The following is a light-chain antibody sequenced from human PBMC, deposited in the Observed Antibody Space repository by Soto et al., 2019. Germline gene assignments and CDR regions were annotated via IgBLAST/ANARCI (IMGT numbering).Light chain of an antibody. CDR1: SSNIGAGYD. Sequence: QSVLTQPPSVSGAPGQRVTISCSGSSSNIGAGYDVHWYQQVSGTAPKLLIYGNTNRPSGVPDRFSGSKSGNSASLAITGLQAEDEADYYYQSYDSSLSDYVFGTGTKLTVL. J-gene: IGLJ1*01. CDR2: GNT. V-gene: IGLV1-40*01. CDR3: QSYDSSLSDYV.